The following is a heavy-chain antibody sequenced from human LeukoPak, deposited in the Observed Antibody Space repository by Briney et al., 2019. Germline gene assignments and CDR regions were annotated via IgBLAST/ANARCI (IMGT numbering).Heavy chain of an antibody. Sequence: GASVKVSCKASGYTFTSYYMHWVRQAPGQGLEWMGWINPNSGGTNYAQKFQGWVTMTRDTSISTAYMELSRLRSDDTAVYYCARNIVGATTNGAFDIWGQGTMVTVSS. CDR1: GYTFTSYY. CDR3: ARNIVGATTNGAFDI. V-gene: IGHV1-2*04. CDR2: INPNSGGT. D-gene: IGHD1-26*01. J-gene: IGHJ3*02.